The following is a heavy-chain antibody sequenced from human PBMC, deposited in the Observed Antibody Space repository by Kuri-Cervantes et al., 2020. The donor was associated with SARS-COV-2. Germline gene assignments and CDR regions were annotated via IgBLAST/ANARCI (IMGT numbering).Heavy chain of an antibody. CDR2: INWNGGST. Sequence: GESLKISCTASGFTFGDYAMSWFRQAPGKGLEWVSGINWNGGSTGYADSVKGRFTISRDNAKNSLYLQMNSLRAEDTALYYCAREGHYDFWSGYYEGYWFDPWGQGTLVTDSS. CDR3: AREGHYDFWSGYYEGYWFDP. V-gene: IGHV3-20*04. CDR1: GFTFGDYA. J-gene: IGHJ5*02. D-gene: IGHD3-3*01.